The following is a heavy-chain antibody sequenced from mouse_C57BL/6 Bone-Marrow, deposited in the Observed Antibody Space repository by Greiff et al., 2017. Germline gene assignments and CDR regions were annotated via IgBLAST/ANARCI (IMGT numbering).Heavy chain of an antibody. CDR3: ARGGFYYSNCEDWYYAMDY. CDR1: GFNIKNTY. J-gene: IGHJ4*01. D-gene: IGHD2-5*01. V-gene: IGHV14-3*01. Sequence: VQLQQSVAELVRPGASVKLSCTASGFNIKNTYMHWVKQRPEQGLEWIGRIDPANGNTKYAPKVQGKATITADTSSNTAYLQLSSLTSEDTAIYYCARGGFYYSNCEDWYYAMDYWGQGTSVPVSS. CDR2: IDPANGNT.